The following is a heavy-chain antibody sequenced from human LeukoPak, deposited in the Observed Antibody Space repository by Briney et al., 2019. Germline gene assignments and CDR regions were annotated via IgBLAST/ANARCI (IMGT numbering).Heavy chain of an antibody. CDR1: EYTFSGHF. CDR2: INPNSGGT. V-gene: IGHV1-2*02. D-gene: IGHD6-25*01. J-gene: IGHJ3*01. CDR3: AQSIAAPRIPKFDV. Sequence: ASVKVSCKASEYTFSGHFIHWMRQAPGQGLEWVGWINPNSGGTNYAQKFQGRVTLTRDTSAGTAYMDLSSLRSDDTAVYYCAQSIAAPRIPKFDVWVQGTVVAVSS.